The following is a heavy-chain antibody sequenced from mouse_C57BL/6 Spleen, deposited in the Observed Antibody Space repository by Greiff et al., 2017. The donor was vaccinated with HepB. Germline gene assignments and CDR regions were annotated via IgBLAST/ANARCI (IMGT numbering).Heavy chain of an antibody. D-gene: IGHD2-1*01. J-gene: IGHJ2*01. CDR3: ARREDGNYDYFDY. V-gene: IGHV1-76*01. Sequence: VQLQQSGAELVRPGASVKLSCKASGYTFTDYYINWVKQRPGQGLEWIARIYPGSGNTYYNEKFKGKATLTAEKSSSTAYMQLSSLTSEDSAVYFCARREDGNYDYFDYWGQGTTLTVSS. CDR2: IYPGSGNT. CDR1: GYTFTDYY.